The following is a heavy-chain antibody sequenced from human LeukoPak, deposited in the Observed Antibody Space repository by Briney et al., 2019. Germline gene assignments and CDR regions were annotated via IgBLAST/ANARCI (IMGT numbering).Heavy chain of an antibody. V-gene: IGHV4-39*07. CDR3: ARGYCSGGSCYSYYYYNYMDV. Sequence: PGGSLRLSCAASGFTFSSYAMSWVRQPPGKGLEWIGSIHYSGSTNYNPSLESRVTISVDTSKNQLSLKLSSVTAADTAVYYCARGYCSGGSCYSYYYYNYMDVWGKGTTVTVSS. CDR2: IHYSGST. D-gene: IGHD2-15*01. CDR1: GFTFSSYA. J-gene: IGHJ6*03.